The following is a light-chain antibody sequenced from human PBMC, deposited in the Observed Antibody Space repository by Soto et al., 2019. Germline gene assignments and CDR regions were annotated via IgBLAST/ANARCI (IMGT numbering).Light chain of an antibody. Sequence: QPVLTQPPSASGTPGHRVTISCSGSSSNIGSNTVNWYQHLPGTAPKLLIYSNNQRPSGVPDRFSGSKSDTSASLAISGLQSEDEADYYCAAWDDSLNGVVFGGGTKLTVL. V-gene: IGLV1-44*01. CDR1: SSNIGSNT. CDR2: SNN. CDR3: AAWDDSLNGVV. J-gene: IGLJ2*01.